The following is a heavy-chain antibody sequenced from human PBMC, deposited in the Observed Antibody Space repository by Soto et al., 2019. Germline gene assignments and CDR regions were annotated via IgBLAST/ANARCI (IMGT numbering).Heavy chain of an antibody. CDR3: ARSLATFGVVGRFDK. V-gene: IGHV3-30-3*01. D-gene: IGHD3-3*01. CDR2: ISYDGVNT. CDR1: GFTFSDYA. Sequence: QVQLVESGGGVVQPGRPLRLSCAASGFTFSDYAMQWVRQAPGKGLEWVAAISYDGVNTFYADSMKGRCTISRDNSRNKLFLQMNSLRAEDTAMYYCARSLATFGVVGRFDKWGPGTPVTVSS. J-gene: IGHJ4*02.